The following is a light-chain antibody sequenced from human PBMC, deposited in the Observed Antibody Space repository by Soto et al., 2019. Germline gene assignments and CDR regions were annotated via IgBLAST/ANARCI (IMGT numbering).Light chain of an antibody. Sequence: QSGLTQTASVSGSPGQSITMSCTGTRSDVGGYNLVSWYQQHPGKAPRLLIHDDIKRPSGVSDRFSGSKSGNTASLTISGLQAEDEADYYCCSYAGSITLVFCGGTKLTVL. J-gene: IGLJ2*01. V-gene: IGLV2-23*01. CDR2: DDI. CDR1: RSDVGGYNL. CDR3: CSYAGSITLV.